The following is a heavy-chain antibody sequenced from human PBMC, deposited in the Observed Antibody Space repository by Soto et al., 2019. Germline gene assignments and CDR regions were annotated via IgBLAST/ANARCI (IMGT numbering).Heavy chain of an antibody. Sequence: SETLSLTCTVSGGSISSSGYYWGWIRQPPGKGLEWIGSIYYSGSTYYNPSLKSRVTISVDTSKNQFSLKLSSVTAADTAVYYCARHSPRDCTNGVCYTAEFDYWGQGTLVTVSS. D-gene: IGHD2-8*01. CDR2: IYYSGST. J-gene: IGHJ4*02. CDR3: ARHSPRDCTNGVCYTAEFDY. V-gene: IGHV4-39*01. CDR1: GGSISSSGYY.